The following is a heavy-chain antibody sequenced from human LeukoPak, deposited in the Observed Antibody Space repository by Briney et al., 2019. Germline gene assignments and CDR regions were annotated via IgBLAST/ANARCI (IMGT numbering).Heavy chain of an antibody. Sequence: GGSLRLSCAASGFIFDDYGMSWVRQAPGKGLEWVSGINWNGGSTGYADSVKGRFTTSRDNAKNSLYLQMNSLRAEDTALYYCARAHYSGSFGYWGQGTLVTVSS. CDR3: ARAHYSGSFGY. CDR1: GFIFDDYG. D-gene: IGHD1-26*01. CDR2: INWNGGST. J-gene: IGHJ4*02. V-gene: IGHV3-20*04.